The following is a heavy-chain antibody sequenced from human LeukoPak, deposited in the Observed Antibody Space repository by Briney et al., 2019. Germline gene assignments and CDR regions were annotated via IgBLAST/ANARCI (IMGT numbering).Heavy chain of an antibody. Sequence: GGSLRLSCAASGFTFRNHWMHWVRQAPGKGLVWVSRIDEGGGNAMYADSVKGRFSISRDNAKNTVNLQMKSLRAEDTGVYFCIRDEALWRLDYWGQGTLVTVSS. D-gene: IGHD2-21*01. V-gene: IGHV3-74*03. CDR1: GFTFRNHW. CDR3: IRDEALWRLDY. J-gene: IGHJ4*02. CDR2: IDEGGGNA.